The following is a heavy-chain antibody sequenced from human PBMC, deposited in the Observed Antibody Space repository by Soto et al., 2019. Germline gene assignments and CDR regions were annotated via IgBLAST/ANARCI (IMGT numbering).Heavy chain of an antibody. D-gene: IGHD4-4*01. CDR3: ARGTIVTTTPTYYYMDV. J-gene: IGHJ6*03. Sequence: QVQLEQSGAEVKKPGASVKISCKASGYTFSSYAISWVRQAPGQGLEWMGWISPFNGNTNYAQNLQGRVTMTTDTSTTTAYMDLRSLRSDDTAIYYCARGTIVTTTPTYYYMDVWGKGTTVTVSS. V-gene: IGHV1-18*01. CDR2: ISPFNGNT. CDR1: GYTFSSYA.